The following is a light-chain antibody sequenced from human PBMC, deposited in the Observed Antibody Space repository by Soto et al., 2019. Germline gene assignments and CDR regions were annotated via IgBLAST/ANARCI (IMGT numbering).Light chain of an antibody. CDR1: SSDVGYYNY. CDR2: EVV. CDR3: SSYAAGSIYV. J-gene: IGLJ1*01. V-gene: IGLV2-14*01. Sequence: QSALTQPASVSGSRGQSITISGTGTSSDVGYYNYVSWFQQHPGKAPKLMSSEVVNRPSGVSIRFSGSKSGDTASLTITGLQAEDEADYYCSSYAAGSIYVFGTGTKVTV.